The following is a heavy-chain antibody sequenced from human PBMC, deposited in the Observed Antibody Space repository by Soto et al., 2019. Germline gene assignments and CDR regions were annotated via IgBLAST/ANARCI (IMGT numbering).Heavy chain of an antibody. CDR1: GGSISSGGYY. V-gene: IGHV4-31*03. J-gene: IGHJ6*02. Sequence: QVQLQESGPGLVKPSQTLSLTCTVSGGSISSGGYYWSWIRQHPGQGLEWIGYIYYSGSTYYNPSLKSRVTISVDTSKNQFSLKLSSVTAADTAVYYCARAPPLRHGHYYYGMDVWGQGTTVTVSS. CDR2: IYYSGST. CDR3: ARAPPLRHGHYYYGMDV.